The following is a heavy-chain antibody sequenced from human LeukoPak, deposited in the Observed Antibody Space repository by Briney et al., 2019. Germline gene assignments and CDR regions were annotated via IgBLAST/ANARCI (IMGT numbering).Heavy chain of an antibody. CDR1: GGSFSGYY. Sequence: PSETLSLTCAVYGGSFSGYYWSWIRQPPGKGLGWIGEINHSGSTNYNPSLKSRVTISVDKSKNQFSLKLSSVTAADTAVYYCATSRGFSSSWYGGDAFDIWGQGTMVTVSS. D-gene: IGHD6-13*01. CDR3: ATSRGFSSSWYGGDAFDI. J-gene: IGHJ3*02. V-gene: IGHV4-34*01. CDR2: INHSGST.